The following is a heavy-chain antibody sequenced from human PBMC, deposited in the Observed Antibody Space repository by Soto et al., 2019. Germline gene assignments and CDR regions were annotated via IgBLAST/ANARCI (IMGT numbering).Heavy chain of an antibody. V-gene: IGHV3-21*01. CDR1: GFTFSSYS. D-gene: IGHD3-10*01. CDR3: ARDTHFYGSGSGVDY. CDR2: IISSSGYI. Sequence: EVQLVESGGGLVKPGGSLRLSCAASGFTFSSYSMSWVRQAPGKGLEWVSSIISSSGYIHYADLVKGRFTISRDNAKNSLYLQMNSLRVEDTAVYYCARDTHFYGSGSGVDYWGQGTLVAVSS. J-gene: IGHJ4*02.